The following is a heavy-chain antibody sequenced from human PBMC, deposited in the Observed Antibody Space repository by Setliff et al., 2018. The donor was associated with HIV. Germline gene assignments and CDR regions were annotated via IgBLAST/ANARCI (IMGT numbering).Heavy chain of an antibody. Sequence: SETLSLTCTVSGYSISSGYYWGWIRQPPGKGLEWIGSIYHSGSTYYNPSLKSRVTISVDTSKNQFSLTLSSVTAADTAVYYCARRSIAVREAQFDPWGQGTQVTVSS. CDR1: GYSISSGYY. CDR3: ARRSIAVREAQFDP. CDR2: IYHSGST. J-gene: IGHJ5*02. D-gene: IGHD6-6*01. V-gene: IGHV4-38-2*02.